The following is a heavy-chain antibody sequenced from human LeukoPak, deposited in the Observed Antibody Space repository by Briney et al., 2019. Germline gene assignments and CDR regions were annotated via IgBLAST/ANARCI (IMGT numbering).Heavy chain of an antibody. V-gene: IGHV3-23*01. CDR1: GFTFSSYA. J-gene: IGHJ4*02. D-gene: IGHD6-13*01. CDR2: INGSGSST. Sequence: GGSLRLSCAASGFTFSSYAMSWVRQAPGKGLEWVSVINGSGSSTNYADSVKGRFTISRDNSKNTLYLQMNSLRADDTAVYYCAKDRSDSSNWYLGDYWGQGTLVTVSS. CDR3: AKDRSDSSNWYLGDY.